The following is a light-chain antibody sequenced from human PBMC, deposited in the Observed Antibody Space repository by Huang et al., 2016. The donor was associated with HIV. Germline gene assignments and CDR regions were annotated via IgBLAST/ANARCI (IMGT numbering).Light chain of an antibody. CDR2: WAS. V-gene: IGKV4-1*01. J-gene: IGKJ4*01. CDR1: QSVLYNSNNENY. Sequence: DIVLTQSPDSLTVPPGERATINCKSSQSVLYNSNNENYLAWYQQTPGQPPKLLIHWASTREYGVPDRFSGSGSGTNFTLTINNLQAEDVAVYYCQQYYDRLTFGGGTKVEIK. CDR3: QQYYDRLT.